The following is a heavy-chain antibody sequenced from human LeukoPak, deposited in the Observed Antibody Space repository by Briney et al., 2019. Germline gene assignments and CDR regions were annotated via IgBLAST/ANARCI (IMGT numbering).Heavy chain of an antibody. D-gene: IGHD3-22*01. CDR1: GGSFSDYY. CDR2: INHSGKT. J-gene: IGHJ4*02. V-gene: IGHV4-34*01. Sequence: KASETLSLACAVYGGSFSDYYWRSVRQPRGKGLGWNGEINHSGKTNYNPSRKSRVTISVDTSKNQFSLKLSSMTAADTAVYYCARGDYYDSSGYYHEPDYWGQGNLATVSS. CDR3: ARGDYYDSSGYYHEPDY.